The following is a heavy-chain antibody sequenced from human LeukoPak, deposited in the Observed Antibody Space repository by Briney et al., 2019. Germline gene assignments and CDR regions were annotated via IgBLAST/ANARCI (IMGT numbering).Heavy chain of an antibody. CDR2: IWYDGSNK. CDR3: AKEDEYYYDSSGYSYFDY. Sequence: PGGSLRLSCAASGSTFSSYGMHWVRQAPGKGLEWVAVIWYDGSNKYYVDSVKGRFTISRDNSKNTLYLQMNSLRAEDTAVYYCAKEDEYYYDSSGYSYFDYWGQGTLVTVSS. V-gene: IGHV3-33*06. D-gene: IGHD3-22*01. CDR1: GSTFSSYG. J-gene: IGHJ4*02.